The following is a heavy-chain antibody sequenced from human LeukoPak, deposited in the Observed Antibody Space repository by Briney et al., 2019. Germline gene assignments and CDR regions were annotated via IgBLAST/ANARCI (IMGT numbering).Heavy chain of an antibody. Sequence: SKTLSLTCAVYGGSFSGYYWRWIPQPPGKGLEWIGEINHSGSTNYNPSLKSRVTISVDTSKNQFSLRLSSVTAAETAVYYCARGPRRGSTSCPSDYWGQGTLVTVSS. V-gene: IGHV4-34*01. CDR2: INHSGST. CDR1: GGSFSGYY. J-gene: IGHJ4*02. D-gene: IGHD2-2*01. CDR3: ARGPRRGSTSCPSDY.